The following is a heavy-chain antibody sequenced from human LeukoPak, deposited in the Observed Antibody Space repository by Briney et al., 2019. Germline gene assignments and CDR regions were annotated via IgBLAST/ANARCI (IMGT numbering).Heavy chain of an antibody. J-gene: IGHJ4*02. CDR2: INHSGST. D-gene: IGHD2-21*01. V-gene: IGHV4-34*01. CDR1: SWSFSGYF. CDR3: ARGMAFVD. Sequence: SETLSLTCAVYSWSFSGYFWSWIRQPPGKGLEWIGEINHSGSTNYNPSLKSRVTISVDTSKNQFSLKLSSVTAADTAVYYCARGMAFVDWGQGTMVTVSS.